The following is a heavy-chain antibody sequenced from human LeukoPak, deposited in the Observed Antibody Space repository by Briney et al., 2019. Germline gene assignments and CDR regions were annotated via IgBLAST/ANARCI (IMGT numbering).Heavy chain of an antibody. J-gene: IGHJ4*02. D-gene: IGHD1-26*01. CDR1: GYTFTSYG. CDR2: ISAYNGDT. Sequence: ASVKVSCKASGYTFTSYGISWVRQAPGQGLEWMGWISAYNGDTKYAQKVQGRVIMTTETSTSTAYMELRSLRFDDTAVYYCARVAGWEYYFDYWGQGTLVSVSS. V-gene: IGHV1-18*01. CDR3: ARVAGWEYYFDY.